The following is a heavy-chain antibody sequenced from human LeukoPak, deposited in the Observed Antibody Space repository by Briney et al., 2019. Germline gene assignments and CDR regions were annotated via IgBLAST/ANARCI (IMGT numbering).Heavy chain of an antibody. J-gene: IGHJ4*02. D-gene: IGHD3-22*01. V-gene: IGHV3-15*07. CDR3: STGGYFLDF. Sequence: GGSLRLSCAGSGFTSSNAWMNWVRQAPGKGLEWVGRIKSYVNGGTIDYAAPVKGRFTISRDDPRNTVYLQMNSLKTEDTAVYYCSTGGYFLDFWGQGILVTVSS. CDR2: IKSYVNGGTI. CDR1: GFTSSNAW.